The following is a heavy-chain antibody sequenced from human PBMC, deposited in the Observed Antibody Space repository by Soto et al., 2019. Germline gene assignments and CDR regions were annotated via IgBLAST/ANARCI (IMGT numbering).Heavy chain of an antibody. J-gene: IGHJ4*01. Sequence: QVQLQESGPGLVRPSETLSLTCTVSGGSIANSYLSWIRRAIGERLEWIGYIYYSGRTDYNSSPKIRVTISIDPSKNLSSLKPYAVTAADTAVYYGARRDTSGWYEKDWGHGTLVTVSS. CDR1: GGSIANSY. CDR2: IYYSGRT. CDR3: ARRDTSGWYEKD. D-gene: IGHD6-19*01. V-gene: IGHV4-59*08.